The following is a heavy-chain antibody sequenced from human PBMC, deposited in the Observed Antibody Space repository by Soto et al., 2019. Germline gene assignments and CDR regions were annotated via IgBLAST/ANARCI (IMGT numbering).Heavy chain of an antibody. CDR1: GGTFSSYA. Sequence: ASVKVSCKASGGTFSSYAISWVRQAPGQGLEWMGIINPSGGSTSYAQKFQGRVTMTRDTSTSTVYMELSSLRSEDTAVYYCARGELRGYFHQWGQGTLVTVSS. CDR3: ARGELRGYFHQ. J-gene: IGHJ1*01. CDR2: INPSGGST. D-gene: IGHD1-26*01. V-gene: IGHV1-46*01.